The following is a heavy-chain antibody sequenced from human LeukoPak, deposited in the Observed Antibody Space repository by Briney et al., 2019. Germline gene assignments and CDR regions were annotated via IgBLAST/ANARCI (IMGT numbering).Heavy chain of an antibody. V-gene: IGHV5-51*01. CDR1: GYSFTSYW. J-gene: IGHJ4*02. CDR2: IYPGDSDT. Sequence: GESLKISCKGSGYSFTSYWIGWVRQMLGKGLEWMGIIYPGDSDTRYSPSFQGQVTISADKSISTAYLQWSSLKASDTAMYYCARGVVDTAMVEDYYFDYWGQGTLVTVSS. D-gene: IGHD5-18*01. CDR3: ARGVVDTAMVEDYYFDY.